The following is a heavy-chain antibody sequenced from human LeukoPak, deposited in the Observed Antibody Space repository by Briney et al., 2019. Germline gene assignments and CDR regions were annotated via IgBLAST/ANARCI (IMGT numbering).Heavy chain of an antibody. D-gene: IGHD5-12*01. CDR3: ARNGRTSGYDPYFDY. V-gene: IGHV3-66*01. CDR2: IYSGGSR. Sequence: PGGSLRLSCAASGFTVSSNYMSWVRQAPGKGLEWVSVIYSGGSRYYADSVKGRFTISRDNSKNTLYLQMNRLRAEDTAVYYCARNGRTSGYDPYFDYWGQGTLVTVSS. J-gene: IGHJ4*02. CDR1: GFTVSSNY.